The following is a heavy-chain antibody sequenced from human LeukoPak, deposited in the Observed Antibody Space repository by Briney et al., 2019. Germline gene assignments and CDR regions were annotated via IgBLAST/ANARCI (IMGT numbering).Heavy chain of an antibody. V-gene: IGHV4-59*01. CDR3: ARTVAGRGYYFDY. J-gene: IGHJ4*02. Sequence: SETLSLTCTVSGGSISSYYWSWIRQPPGKGLEWIGYIYYSGSTNYNPSLKSRVTISVDTSKNQFSLKLSSVTAADTAVYYCARTVAGRGYYFDYWGQGTLATVSS. D-gene: IGHD6-19*01. CDR2: IYYSGST. CDR1: GGSISSYY.